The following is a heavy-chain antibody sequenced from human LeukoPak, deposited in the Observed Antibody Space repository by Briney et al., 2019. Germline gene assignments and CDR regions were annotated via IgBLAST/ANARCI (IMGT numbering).Heavy chain of an antibody. CDR3: ARDSSSSLLADP. D-gene: IGHD2-2*01. Sequence: ASVKVSCTASGYTFTSSFMHWVRQAPGQGLEWMGIINPSGGSPTYAQKFQGRVTMTRDTSTSTVYMELSSLRSEDTATYYCARDSSSSLLADPWGQGTLVTVSS. V-gene: IGHV1-46*01. J-gene: IGHJ5*02. CDR1: GYTFTSSF. CDR2: INPSGGSP.